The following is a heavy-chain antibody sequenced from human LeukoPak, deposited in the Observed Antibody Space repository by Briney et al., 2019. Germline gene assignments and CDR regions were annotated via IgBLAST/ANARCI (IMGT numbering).Heavy chain of an antibody. CDR3: ARALYCSSTSCARAFDI. CDR2: IIPSLDIA. D-gene: IGHD2-2*01. J-gene: IGHJ3*02. V-gene: IGHV1-69*04. Sequence: GASVKVSCKASGGTFSSYAISWVRQAPGQGLEWMGRIIPSLDIANNAQKFQGRVTITADKSTSTAYMELSSLRSEDTAVYYCARALYCSSTSCARAFDIWGQGTMVTVSS. CDR1: GGTFSSYA.